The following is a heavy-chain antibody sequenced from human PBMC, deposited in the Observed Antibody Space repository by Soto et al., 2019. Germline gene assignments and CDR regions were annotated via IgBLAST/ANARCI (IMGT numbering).Heavy chain of an antibody. D-gene: IGHD6-19*01. CDR2: IWYDGSNK. J-gene: IGHJ6*02. V-gene: IGHV3-33*01. CDR1: GFTFSSYG. CDR3: ARTNYASSGWTYYYYYYGMDV. Sequence: GGSLRLSCAASGFTFSSYGMHWVRQAPGKGLEWVAVIWYDGSNKYYADSVNGRFTISRDNSKNTLYLQMNSLRAEDTAVYYCARTNYASSGWTYYYYYYGMDVWGQGTMVTVYS.